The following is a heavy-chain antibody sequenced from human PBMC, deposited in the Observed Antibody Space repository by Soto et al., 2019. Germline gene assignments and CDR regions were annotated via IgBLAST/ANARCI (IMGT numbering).Heavy chain of an antibody. V-gene: IGHV4-59*01. CDR3: ARTLKPTRNTDTNWFDP. CDR1: GDSISSYY. Sequence: SETLSLTCTVSGDSISSYYWSWIRQPPGKGLEWIGYVYYNGRNDYSPSLESRVAMSVDMSKNQVSLNLSSVTAADTAVYYCARTLKPTRNTDTNWFDPWGQGTLVTVSS. J-gene: IGHJ5*02. D-gene: IGHD1-1*01. CDR2: VYYNGRN.